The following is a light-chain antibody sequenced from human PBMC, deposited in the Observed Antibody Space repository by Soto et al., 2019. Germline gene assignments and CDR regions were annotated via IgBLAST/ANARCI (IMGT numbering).Light chain of an antibody. V-gene: IGKV3-15*01. CDR1: QSVSRN. CDR2: GAS. Sequence: EIVMTQSPATLSVSPGERATLSCRASQSVSRNLAWYQQKPGQAPRLLISGASTRATGIPARFSGSGSGTEFTLTISSLQSEDFAVYYCPQYNNWPPWTFGQGTTVEIK. J-gene: IGKJ1*01. CDR3: PQYNNWPPWT.